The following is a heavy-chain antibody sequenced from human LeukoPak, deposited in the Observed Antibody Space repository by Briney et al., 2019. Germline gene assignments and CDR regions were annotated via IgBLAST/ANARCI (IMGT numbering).Heavy chain of an antibody. D-gene: IGHD3-3*01. V-gene: IGHV4-61*02. CDR1: GASISSGDHY. J-gene: IGHJ5*02. Sequence: SQTLSLTCSVSGASISSGDHYWSWIRQPAGKGLEWIGRIYTSGSTNYNPSLKSRVTMSVDTSKNQFSLKLSSVTAADTAVYYCARDDHYDFWSGYDTFNWFDPWGQGALVTVSS. CDR2: IYTSGST. CDR3: ARDDHYDFWSGYDTFNWFDP.